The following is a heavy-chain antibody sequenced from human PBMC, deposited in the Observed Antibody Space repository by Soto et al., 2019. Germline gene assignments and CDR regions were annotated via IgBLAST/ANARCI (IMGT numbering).Heavy chain of an antibody. CDR3: ARDPLYSRSPLFDP. CDR2: ISSSSSTI. D-gene: IGHD6-13*01. V-gene: IGHV3-48*01. Sequence: GGSLRLSCAASGFTFSSYSMNWVRQAPGKGLEWVSYISSSSSTIYYADSVKGRFTISRDNAKNSLYLQMNSLRAEDTAVYYCARDPLYSRSPLFDPWGQGTLVTVSS. CDR1: GFTFSSYS. J-gene: IGHJ5*02.